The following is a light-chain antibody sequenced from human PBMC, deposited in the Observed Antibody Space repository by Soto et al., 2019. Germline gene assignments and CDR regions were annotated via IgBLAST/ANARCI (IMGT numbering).Light chain of an antibody. CDR1: SSDVGFSNY. J-gene: IGLJ1*01. CDR3: SSYTSSDTDV. CDR2: DVS. Sequence: QSALTKPASVSGSPGQSITISCTGTSSDVGFSNYVSWFQQHPGKAPKLIISDVSNRPSGVSNRFSGSKSGNTASLTISGLQAEDEADYYCSSYTSSDTDVFGTGTKVTVL. V-gene: IGLV2-14*01.